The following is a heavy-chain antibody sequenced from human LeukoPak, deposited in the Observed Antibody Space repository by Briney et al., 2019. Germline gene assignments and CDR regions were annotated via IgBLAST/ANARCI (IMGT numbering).Heavy chain of an antibody. V-gene: IGHV3-30*02. CDR3: RAASHYYYYYMDV. J-gene: IGHJ6*03. Sequence: GGSLRLSCAASGFTFSSYGMHWVRQAPGKGLEWVAFIRYDGSNKYYADSVKGRFTISRVNSKNTLYLQMNSLRAEDTAVYYCRAASHYYYYYMDVWGKGTTVTVSS. D-gene: IGHD2-15*01. CDR1: GFTFSSYG. CDR2: IRYDGSNK.